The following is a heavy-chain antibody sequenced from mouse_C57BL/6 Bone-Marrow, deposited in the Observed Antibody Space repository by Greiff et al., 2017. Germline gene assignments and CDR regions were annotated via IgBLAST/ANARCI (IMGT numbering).Heavy chain of an antibody. CDR1: GFNIKDYY. Sequence: VQLQQSGAELVRPGASVKLSCTASGFNIKDYYMHWVNQRPEQGLEWIGRIGPEDGDTEYAPKFQGQVTITADTSSNTAYLQLSSLTSEDTAVYYCTPIYYYGSSSRFAYWGQGTTLTVSS. D-gene: IGHD1-1*01. CDR2: IGPEDGDT. CDR3: TPIYYYGSSSRFAY. J-gene: IGHJ2*01. V-gene: IGHV14-1*01.